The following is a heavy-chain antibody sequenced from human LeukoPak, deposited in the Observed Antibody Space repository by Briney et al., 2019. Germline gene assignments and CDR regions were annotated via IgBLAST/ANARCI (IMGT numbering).Heavy chain of an antibody. CDR3: ARGIFGQLVHSYFYHYMDV. J-gene: IGHJ6*03. CDR2: IYTSGNT. Sequence: SETLSLTCTVSGGSISSGSYYWSWIRQPAGKGLEWIGRIYTSGNTNYNPSLKSRVTISVDTSKNQFSLKLRSVTAADTAVYYCARGIFGQLVHSYFYHYMDVWARGATVTVSS. D-gene: IGHD6-6*01. CDR1: GGSISSGSYY. V-gene: IGHV4-61*02.